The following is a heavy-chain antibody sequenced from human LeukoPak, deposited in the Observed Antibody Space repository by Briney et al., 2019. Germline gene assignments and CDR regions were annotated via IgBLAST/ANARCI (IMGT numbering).Heavy chain of an antibody. D-gene: IGHD6-19*01. J-gene: IGHJ4*02. CDR3: AKGIVRYSSGWYQGPFDY. V-gene: IGHV3-30*18. Sequence: GGSLRLSCAGSGFTFSSYGMHWVRQAPGKGLEWVAVISYDGSNKYYADSVKGRFTISRDNSKNTLYLQMNSLRAEDTAVYYCAKGIVRYSSGWYQGPFDYWGQGTLVTVSS. CDR2: ISYDGSNK. CDR1: GFTFSSYG.